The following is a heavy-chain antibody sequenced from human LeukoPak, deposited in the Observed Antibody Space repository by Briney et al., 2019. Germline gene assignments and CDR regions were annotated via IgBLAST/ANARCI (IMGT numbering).Heavy chain of an antibody. CDR3: ARDARYCSSTSCYGGRDFDY. J-gene: IGHJ4*02. CDR1: GYTLTSYG. D-gene: IGHD2-2*01. CDR2: ISAYNGNT. Sequence: ASVKVSCKASGYTLTSYGISWVRQAPGQGLEWMGWISAYNGNTNYAQKLQGRVTMTTDTSTSTAYMELRSLRSDDTAVYYCARDARYCSSTSCYGGRDFDYWGQGTLVTVSS. V-gene: IGHV1-18*01.